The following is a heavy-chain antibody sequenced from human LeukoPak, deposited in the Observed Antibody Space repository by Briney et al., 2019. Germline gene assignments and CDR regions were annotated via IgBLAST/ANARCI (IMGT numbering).Heavy chain of an antibody. V-gene: IGHV4-34*01. CDR1: GGSFSGYY. D-gene: IGHD6-19*01. J-gene: IGHJ4*02. CDR2: INHSGST. Sequence: SEALSLTCAVYGGSFSGYYWSWIRQPPGKGLEWIGEINHSGSTNYNPSLKSRVTISVDTSKNQFSLKLSSVTAADTAVYYCARVLYGSGWYYFDYWGQGTLVTVSS. CDR3: ARVLYGSGWYYFDY.